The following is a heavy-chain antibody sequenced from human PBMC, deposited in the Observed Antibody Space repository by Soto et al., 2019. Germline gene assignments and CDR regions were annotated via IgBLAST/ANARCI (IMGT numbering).Heavy chain of an antibody. Sequence: GGSLRLSCAASGFTFSTYNMNWVRQAPGKGLEWVSYISSSGSTLYYADSVKGRFTISRDNARNSLFLQMNGLRDEDTAVYYCARDDTYYGSGIIINWFDPWGQGTLVTVSS. CDR1: GFTFSTYN. CDR3: ARDDTYYGSGIIINWFDP. D-gene: IGHD3-10*01. J-gene: IGHJ5*02. V-gene: IGHV3-48*02. CDR2: ISSSGSTL.